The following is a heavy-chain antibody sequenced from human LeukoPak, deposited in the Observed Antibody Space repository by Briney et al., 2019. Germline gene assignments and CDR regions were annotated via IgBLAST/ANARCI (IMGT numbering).Heavy chain of an antibody. D-gene: IGHD6-13*01. Sequence: SETLSLICTVSGGSISSSSYHWGWIRQPPGKGLEWIGSIYYSGSTYYNPSLKSRVTISVDTSKNQFSLKLSSVTAADTAVYYCARVQGFGRSHIIRVAAAAKRRLFDPWGQGTLVTVSS. CDR3: ARVQGFGRSHIIRVAAAAKRRLFDP. V-gene: IGHV4-39*07. CDR1: GGSISSSSYH. CDR2: IYYSGST. J-gene: IGHJ5*02.